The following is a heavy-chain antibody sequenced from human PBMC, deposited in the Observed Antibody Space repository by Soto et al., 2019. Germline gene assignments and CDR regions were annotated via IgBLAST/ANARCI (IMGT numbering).Heavy chain of an antibody. CDR3: SRDITVTPVY. V-gene: IGHV3-66*01. D-gene: IGHD1-20*01. CDR1: GFTVSSNY. J-gene: IGHJ4*02. Sequence: GGSLRLSCAASGFTVSSNYMSWVRQAPGKGLEWVSVIYSGGSTYYADSVKGRFTISRDNSKNTLYLQMNSLRAEDTAVYYCSRDITVTPVYWGQGTLVTVSS. CDR2: IYSGGST.